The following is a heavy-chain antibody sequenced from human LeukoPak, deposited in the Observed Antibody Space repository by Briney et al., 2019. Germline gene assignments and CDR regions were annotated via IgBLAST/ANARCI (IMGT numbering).Heavy chain of an antibody. CDR2: INPNSGGT. Sequence: ASVKVSCKASGYIFTGYYMHWVRQAPGQGLEWMGWINPNSGGTNYAQKFQGRVTMTRDTSITTAYMELSGLRSDDTAVYYCARGYCSSTSRYARNDFDYWGQGTLVTVSS. CDR3: ARGYCSSTSRYARNDFDY. J-gene: IGHJ4*02. D-gene: IGHD2-2*01. CDR1: GYIFTGYY. V-gene: IGHV1-2*02.